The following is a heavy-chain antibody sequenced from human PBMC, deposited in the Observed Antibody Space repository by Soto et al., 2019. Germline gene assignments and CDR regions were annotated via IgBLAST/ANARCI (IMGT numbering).Heavy chain of an antibody. V-gene: IGHV3-33*06. J-gene: IGHJ6*03. D-gene: IGHD6-19*01. CDR2: IWFDGNSQ. Sequence: GGSLRLSCVASGFTFSSSAMYWVRHAPGKGLQWVAVIWFDGNSQHYADSVKGRFTISRDNSKDTLQLQMNSLRAEDTAVYYCAKGSGFYYHYMDVWGKGTTVTVSS. CDR3: AKGSGFYYHYMDV. CDR1: GFTFSSSA.